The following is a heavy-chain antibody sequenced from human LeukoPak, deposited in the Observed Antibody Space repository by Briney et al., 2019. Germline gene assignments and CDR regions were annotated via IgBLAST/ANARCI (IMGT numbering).Heavy chain of an antibody. CDR3: ARDRRIAAAGANFDY. V-gene: IGHV3-11*04. Sequence: GGSLRLSCAASGFTFSDYYMSWIRQAPGKGLEWVSYISSSGSTIYYADSVKGRFAISRDNAKNSLYLQMNSLRAEDTAVYYCARDRRIAAAGANFDYWGQGTLVTVSS. D-gene: IGHD6-13*01. CDR1: GFTFSDYY. CDR2: ISSSGSTI. J-gene: IGHJ4*02.